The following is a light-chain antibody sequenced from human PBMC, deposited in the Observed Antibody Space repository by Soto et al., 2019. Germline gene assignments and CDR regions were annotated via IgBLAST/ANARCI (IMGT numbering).Light chain of an antibody. CDR1: SSNIGINT. CDR3: ATWDDSLNSRVI. Sequence: QSVLTQPPSASGTPGQRVTISCSGSSSNIGINTVNWYQHVPGTAPKLLIYSNNHRPSGVPARFSGSNSGTSASLAISGLRSEDEADYYCATWDDSLNSRVIFGGGTKVTVL. CDR2: SNN. V-gene: IGLV1-44*01. J-gene: IGLJ2*01.